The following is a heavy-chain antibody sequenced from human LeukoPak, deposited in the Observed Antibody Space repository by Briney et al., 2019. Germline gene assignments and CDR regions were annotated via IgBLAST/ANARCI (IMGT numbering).Heavy chain of an antibody. CDR1: GFTFDDYA. J-gene: IGHJ3*02. D-gene: IGHD3-22*01. Sequence: PAGTLRLSCAASGFTFDDYAMHWVRQAPGKGPEWVSLISGDGGRTYYADSVEGRFTISRDNSKNSLYLQMNSLRAEDTALYYCAKDMRPDSSGKGTFDIWGQGTMVTVSS. CDR3: AKDMRPDSSGKGTFDI. CDR2: ISGDGGRT. V-gene: IGHV3-43*02.